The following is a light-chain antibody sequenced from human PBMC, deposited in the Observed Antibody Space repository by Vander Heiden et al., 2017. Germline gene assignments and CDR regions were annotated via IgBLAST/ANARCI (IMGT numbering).Light chain of an antibody. CDR1: NIESKG. V-gene: IGLV3-21*02. CDR3: QVWDNSGDRGV. Sequence: SYVPTQPPSVSVAPGQTARIPCGGNNIESKGVHWYQKKPGQAPVLAVYDDFERPSGIPDRFSGSNSGNTATLTISRVEAGDEADYYCQVWDNSGDRGVFGGGTKLTVL. J-gene: IGLJ3*02. CDR2: DDF.